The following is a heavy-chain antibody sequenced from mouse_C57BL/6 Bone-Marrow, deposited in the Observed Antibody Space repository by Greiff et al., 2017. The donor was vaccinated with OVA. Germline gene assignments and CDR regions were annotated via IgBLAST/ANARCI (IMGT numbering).Heavy chain of an antibody. Sequence: EVQLVESGGGLVKPGGSLKLSCAASGFTFSSYAMSWVRQTPEKRLGWVATISDGGSYTYYPDNVKGRFTISRDNAKNNLYLQMSHLKSEDTAMYYCARDYYGHAMDYWGQGTSVTVSS. CDR1: GFTFSSYA. D-gene: IGHD2-1*01. V-gene: IGHV5-4*01. J-gene: IGHJ4*01. CDR3: ARDYYGHAMDY. CDR2: ISDGGSYT.